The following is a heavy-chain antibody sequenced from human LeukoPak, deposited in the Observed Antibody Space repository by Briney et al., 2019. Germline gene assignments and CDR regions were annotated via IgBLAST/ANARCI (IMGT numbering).Heavy chain of an antibody. V-gene: IGHV3-7*01. CDR3: ARDWVAAGGDYMDV. J-gene: IGHJ6*03. Sequence: GGSLRLSCAASGFTFSTYWMTWVRQAPGEGLEWVANIKQDGSEKYFVDSVKGRFTISRDNANNSLYLQMNSLRAEDTAVYYCARDWVAAGGDYMDVWGKGTTVTISS. D-gene: IGHD6-13*01. CDR2: IKQDGSEK. CDR1: GFTFSTYW.